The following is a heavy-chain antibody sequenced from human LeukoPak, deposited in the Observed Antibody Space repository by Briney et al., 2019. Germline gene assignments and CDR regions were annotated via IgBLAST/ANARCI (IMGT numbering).Heavy chain of an antibody. CDR1: GGSFSGYY. V-gene: IGHV4-34*01. J-gene: IGHJ4*02. CDR3: ARSLRYFDWLLGYYFDY. Sequence: PSETLSLTCAVYGGSFSGYYWSWIRQPPGKGLEWMGEINHSGSTNYNPSLKSRVTISVDTSKNQFSLKLSSVTAADTAVYYCARSLRYFDWLLGYYFDYWGQGTLVTVSS. CDR2: INHSGST. D-gene: IGHD3-9*01.